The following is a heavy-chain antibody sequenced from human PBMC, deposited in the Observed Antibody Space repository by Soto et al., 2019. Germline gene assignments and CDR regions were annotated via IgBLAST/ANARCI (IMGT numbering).Heavy chain of an antibody. V-gene: IGHV5-10-1*01. Sequence: PGESLQISCKGSGYSFAGYWITWVRQKPGKGLEWMGRIDPSDSQTYYSPSFRGHVTISVTKSITTVFLQWSSLRASDTAMYYCARRIYDSVTGPHLQNYIDSRGQATPVSLST. CDR2: IDPSDSQT. J-gene: IGHJ4*02. D-gene: IGHD5-12*01. CDR1: GYSFAGYW. CDR3: ARRIYDSVTGPHLQNYIDS.